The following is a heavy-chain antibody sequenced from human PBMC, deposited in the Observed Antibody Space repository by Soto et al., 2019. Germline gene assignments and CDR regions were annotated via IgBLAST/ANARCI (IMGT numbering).Heavy chain of an antibody. V-gene: IGHV3-30*18. CDR1: GFTFRSYG. CDR2: MSFDGSNK. CDR3: AKEFGWELQLSHPYYNSGMDV. J-gene: IGHJ6*02. Sequence: QVQLVESGGGVVQPGRSLRLSCAASGFTFRSYGMHWVRQAPGKGLEWVALMSFDGSNKYYADSVRGRFTISSVNSKSTLYLQMDILRPEDTAVYYCAKEFGWELQLSHPYYNSGMDVWGQGNTVTVSS. D-gene: IGHD1-1*01.